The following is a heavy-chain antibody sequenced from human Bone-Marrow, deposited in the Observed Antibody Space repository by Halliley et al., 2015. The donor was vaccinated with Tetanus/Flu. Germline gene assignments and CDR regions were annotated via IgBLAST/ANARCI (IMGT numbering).Heavy chain of an antibody. Sequence: QLVQSGAEMRKPGESLKISCKASGYTFSNYWLGWVRQMPGKGLEWMGIVYPGDSNVRYSPSFQGQVTFSVDKSTSTAYLQGRSLKASDTAMYYCASRPFGDGYNLGTFDHWGQGTLVTVSA. D-gene: IGHD1-1*01. V-gene: IGHV5-51*03. J-gene: IGHJ4*02. CDR3: ASRPFGDGYNLGTFDH. CDR1: GYTFSNYW. CDR2: VYPGDSNV.